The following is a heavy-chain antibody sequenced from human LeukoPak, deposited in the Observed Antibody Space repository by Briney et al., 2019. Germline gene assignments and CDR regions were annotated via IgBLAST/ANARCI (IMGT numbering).Heavy chain of an antibody. D-gene: IGHD1-26*01. CDR2: ISGGGDGT. Sequence: PGGSLRLSCVASGFTFSGNAMSWVRQTPGKGLEWVSAISGGGDGTYYADSVEGRFTISRDNSKNTLYLQMNSLRAEDTAIYYCTKLRGASWDLLAFDYWGQGALVTVSS. V-gene: IGHV3-23*01. CDR1: GFTFSGNA. J-gene: IGHJ4*02. CDR3: TKLRGASWDLLAFDY.